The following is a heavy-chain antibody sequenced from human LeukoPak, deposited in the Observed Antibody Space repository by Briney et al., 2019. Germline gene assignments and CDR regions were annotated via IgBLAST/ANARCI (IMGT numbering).Heavy chain of an antibody. CDR1: GGSISNFF. D-gene: IGHD5-24*01. CDR3: ARSARFNYFYMDV. J-gene: IGHJ6*03. V-gene: IGHV4-4*07. Sequence: SGTLSLTCSVSGGSISNFFWTWIRQPAGKGLEYIGRIYASGSTDYNPSLRSRLTLSLDTSKNQFSLRLNSVTAADTAVYYCARSARFNYFYMDVWGKGTTVTVSS. CDR2: IYASGST.